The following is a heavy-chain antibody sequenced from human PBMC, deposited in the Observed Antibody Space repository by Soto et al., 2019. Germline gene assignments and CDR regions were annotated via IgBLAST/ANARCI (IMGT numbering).Heavy chain of an antibody. V-gene: IGHV4-4*07. CDR1: GGSISTYY. Sequence: SETLSLTCTVSGGSISTYYWNWIRQSAGKGLEWIGRVYISGSTNYHPSLKSRVAMSVDTSNNQFSPKVTSVTAADTAVYYCARGGRDGFDIWGQGTMVTVSS. CDR2: VYISGST. CDR3: ARGGRDGFDI. J-gene: IGHJ3*02.